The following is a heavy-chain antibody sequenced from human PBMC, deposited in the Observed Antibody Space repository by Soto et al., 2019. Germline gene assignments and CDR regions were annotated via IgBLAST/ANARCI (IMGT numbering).Heavy chain of an antibody. V-gene: IGHV1-69*01. CDR2: IIPSFGTA. CDR1: GGTFSSYA. J-gene: IGHJ6*02. CDR3: AREDGYSSSYPYYYYGMDV. Sequence: QVQLVQSGAEVKKPGSSVKVSCKASGGTFSSYAISWVRQAPGQGLEWMGGIIPSFGTANYAQKFQGRVTITADESTRTAYMELSSLRSEDTAVYYCAREDGYSSSYPYYYYGMDVWGQGTTVTVSS. D-gene: IGHD6-13*01.